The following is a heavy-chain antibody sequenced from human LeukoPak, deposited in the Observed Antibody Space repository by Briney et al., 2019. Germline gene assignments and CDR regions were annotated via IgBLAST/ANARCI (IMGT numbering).Heavy chain of an antibody. CDR2: IYYSGST. D-gene: IGHD3-3*01. CDR1: GGSFSSGSYY. V-gene: IGHV4-61*01. Sequence: SETLSLTCTVSGGSFSSGSYYWSWIRQPPGKGLEWIGYIYYSGSTNYNPSLKSRVTISVDTSKNQFSLKLSSVTAADTAVYYCARERFLEWSPGAFDIWGQGTMVTVSS. CDR3: ARERFLEWSPGAFDI. J-gene: IGHJ3*02.